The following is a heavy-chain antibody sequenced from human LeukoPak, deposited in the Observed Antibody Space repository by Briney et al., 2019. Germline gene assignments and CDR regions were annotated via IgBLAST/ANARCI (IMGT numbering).Heavy chain of an antibody. CDR3: ARGGIQLWLNNDY. V-gene: IGHV3-48*03. D-gene: IGHD5-18*01. Sequence: PGGSLRLSCAASGFTFSSYEMNWVRQAPGKGLEWVSYISSSGSTIYYADSVKGRFTISRDNAKNSLYLQMNSLRAEDTAVYYCARGGIQLWLNNDYWGQGTLVTVSS. J-gene: IGHJ4*02. CDR2: ISSSGSTI. CDR1: GFTFSSYE.